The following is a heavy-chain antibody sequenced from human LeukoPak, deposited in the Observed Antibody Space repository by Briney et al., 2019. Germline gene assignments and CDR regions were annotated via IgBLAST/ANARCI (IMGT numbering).Heavy chain of an antibody. J-gene: IGHJ5*02. CDR2: LNPNSGNA. D-gene: IGHD7-27*01. V-gene: IGHV1-8*03. CDR3: ARRKFLGWFDR. CDR1: GYIFTTYD. Sequence: GASVKVSCKASGYIFTTYDIGWVRQATGQGLEWMGWLNPNSGNAGYAQKFQGRVTISRNTSISTAYMELSSLRSDDTAIYYCARRKFLGWFDRWGQGTLVTVSS.